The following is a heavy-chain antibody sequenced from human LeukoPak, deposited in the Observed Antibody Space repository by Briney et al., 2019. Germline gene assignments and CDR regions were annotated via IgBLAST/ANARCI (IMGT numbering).Heavy chain of an antibody. V-gene: IGHV3-21*01. CDR1: GFNFDTYP. D-gene: IGHD2-2*01. Sequence: GGSLRLPCTASGFNFDTYPMNWVRQAPGKGLEWVSSMNSGSHYKEYAHSVKGRFIISRDNAKNSLYLQMNSLRAEDTAVYYCVRSTSPPQFDYWGQGILVSVSS. CDR3: VRSTSPPQFDY. CDR2: MNSGSHYK. J-gene: IGHJ4*02.